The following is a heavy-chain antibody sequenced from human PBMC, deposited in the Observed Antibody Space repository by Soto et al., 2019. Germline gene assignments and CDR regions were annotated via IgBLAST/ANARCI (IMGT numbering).Heavy chain of an antibody. D-gene: IGHD2-15*01. J-gene: IGHJ4*02. CDR1: GYTFTSYG. CDR3: ARDYCSGGSCSPAFDY. V-gene: IGHV1-18*01. Sequence: XSVKVSCEASGYTFTSYGISWVRQAPVQGLEWMGWISAYNGNTNYAQKLQGRVTMTTDTSTSTAYMELRSLRSDDTAVYYCARDYCSGGSCSPAFDYWGQGTLVTVSS. CDR2: ISAYNGNT.